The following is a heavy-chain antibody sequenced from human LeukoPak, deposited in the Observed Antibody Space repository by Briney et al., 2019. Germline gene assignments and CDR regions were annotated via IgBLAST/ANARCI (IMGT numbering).Heavy chain of an antibody. D-gene: IGHD4-17*01. V-gene: IGHV4-59*01. J-gene: IGHJ4*02. CDR2: IYYRGST. CDR1: SGSITSYY. CDR3: ARGGDYGDLRYFDY. Sequence: SETLSLTCTVSSGSITSYYWNWIRQPPGKGLEWIGYIYYRGSTNYNPSLKSRVTFSVDTSKNQFSLKLNSVTAADTAVYYCARGGDYGDLRYFDYWGQGTLVTVSS.